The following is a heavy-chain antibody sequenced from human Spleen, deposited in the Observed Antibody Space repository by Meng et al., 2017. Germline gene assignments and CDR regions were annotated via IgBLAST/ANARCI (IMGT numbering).Heavy chain of an antibody. V-gene: IGHV4-31*03. Sequence: VQLQESCPGLVKPSQTLSLTCSVSGDSSSSGGHYWSWIRQHPGKGLEWIGYIYYGGSTYYNPSLRSRVTISVDTSRNQFSLKMTSVTAADTAVYYCARDGGGRTADSWGQGTLVTVSS. D-gene: IGHD2-21*01. CDR1: GDSSSSGGHY. CDR2: IYYGGST. J-gene: IGHJ4*02. CDR3: ARDGGGRTADS.